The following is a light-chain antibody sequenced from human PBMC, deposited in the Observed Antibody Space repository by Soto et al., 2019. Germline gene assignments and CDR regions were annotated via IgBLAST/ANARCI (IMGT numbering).Light chain of an antibody. CDR2: KAS. V-gene: IGKV1-5*03. J-gene: IGKJ3*01. CDR1: QNINDW. CDR3: QQYNTYSFT. Sequence: DIQMTQSPSTLSASVGDRVTITCRASQNINDWLAWYQQKPGKAPRLLIYKASTLESGVPSRFSGSGFGTEFPLTISSLQPDDFATYYCQQYNTYSFTFGPGDKVYIK.